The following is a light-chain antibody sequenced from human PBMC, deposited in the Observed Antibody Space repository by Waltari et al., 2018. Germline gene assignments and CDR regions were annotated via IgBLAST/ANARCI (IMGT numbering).Light chain of an antibody. CDR2: GAS. CDR3: QHYVRLPVT. Sequence: EIVLTQSPGTLSLSPGERVTLSCRASQRVSRALAWYQQKPGQAPRPLLYGASTRATGIPDRFSGSGSGTDFSLTISRLEPEDFAVYYCQHYVRLPVTFGQGTKVEIK. J-gene: IGKJ1*01. CDR1: QRVSRA. V-gene: IGKV3-20*01.